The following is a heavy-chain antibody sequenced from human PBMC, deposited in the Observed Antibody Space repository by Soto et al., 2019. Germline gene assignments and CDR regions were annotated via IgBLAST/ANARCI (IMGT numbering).Heavy chain of an antibody. Sequence: QVHLVQSGAEVKKPGASVKVSCKASGYTFTSYGITWVRQAPGQGLEWMGWISAHNGNTDYAQKLQGRVIVTRATSTSTAYMELRSLISDETAVYYRARGRYGDYWGQGALVTVSS. CDR3: ARGRYGDY. CDR1: GYTFTSYG. D-gene: IGHD1-1*01. J-gene: IGHJ4*02. CDR2: ISAHNGNT. V-gene: IGHV1-18*01.